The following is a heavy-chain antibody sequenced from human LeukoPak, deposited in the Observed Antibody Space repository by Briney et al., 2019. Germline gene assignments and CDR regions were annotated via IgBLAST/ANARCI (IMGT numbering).Heavy chain of an antibody. CDR2: INPNSGGT. J-gene: IGHJ3*02. V-gene: IGHV1-2*04. CDR1: GYTLSDYY. Sequence: ASVKVSCKTSGYTLSDYYMHWVRQAPGQGLEWMGWINPNSGGTNYAQKFQGWVTMTRDTSISTAYMELSRLRSDDTAVYYCARDCSGGSCYYAFDIWGQGTMVTVSS. D-gene: IGHD2-15*01. CDR3: ARDCSGGSCYYAFDI.